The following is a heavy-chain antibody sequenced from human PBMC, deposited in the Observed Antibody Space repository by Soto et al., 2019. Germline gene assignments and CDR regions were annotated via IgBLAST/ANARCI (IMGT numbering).Heavy chain of an antibody. CDR3: AKSRGGSSWYEGDS. CDR2: ISYAGDYQ. J-gene: IGHJ4*02. CDR1: GFTFSSYG. Sequence: QVQLVESGGGVVQPGRSLRLSCAASGFTFSSYGMHWVRQAPGKGLEWVAVISYAGDYQYYADSVKGRFTTSRDNSKNTLYLQMNTLRPEDTAVYLCAKSRGGSSWYEGDSWGQGTLVTVSS. D-gene: IGHD6-13*01. V-gene: IGHV3-30*18.